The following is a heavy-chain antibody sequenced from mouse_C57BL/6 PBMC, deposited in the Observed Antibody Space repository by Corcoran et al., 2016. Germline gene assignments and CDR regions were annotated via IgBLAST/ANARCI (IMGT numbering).Heavy chain of an antibody. V-gene: IGHV1-75*01. Sequence: QVQLQQSGPELVKPGASVKISCKASGYTFTDYYINWVKQRPGQGLEWIGWIFPGGGSTYYNEKFKGKATITVDKSSSKAYMLLSSLTSEDFAVYFCASGTKVVGDYWGQGTTLTVSS. CDR1: GYTFTDYY. CDR3: ASGTKVVGDY. D-gene: IGHD1-1*01. CDR2: IFPGGGST. J-gene: IGHJ2*01.